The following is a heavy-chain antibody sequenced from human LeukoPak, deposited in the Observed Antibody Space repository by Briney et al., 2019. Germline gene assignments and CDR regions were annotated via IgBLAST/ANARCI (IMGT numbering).Heavy chain of an antibody. CDR1: GFTFSSYA. Sequence: GRSLRLSCAASGFTFSSYAMHWVRQAPGKGLEWVAVISYDGSNKYYADSVKGRFTISRDNSKNTLYLQMNSLRAGDTAVYYCAREAITMVRGVIPSYDYWGQGTLVTVSS. D-gene: IGHD3-10*01. J-gene: IGHJ4*02. V-gene: IGHV3-30-3*01. CDR2: ISYDGSNK. CDR3: AREAITMVRGVIPSYDY.